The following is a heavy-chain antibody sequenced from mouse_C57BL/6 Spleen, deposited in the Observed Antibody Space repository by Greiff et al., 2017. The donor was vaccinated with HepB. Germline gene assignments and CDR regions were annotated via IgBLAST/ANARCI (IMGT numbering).Heavy chain of an antibody. CDR1: GFTFSDYG. D-gene: IGHD2-4*01. CDR3: ARPDDYDDGDYYYAMDY. J-gene: IGHJ4*01. Sequence: EVKVVESGGGLVKPGGSLKLSCAASGFTFSDYGMHWVRQAPEKGLEWVAYISSGSSTIYYADTVKGRFTISRDNAKNTLFLQMTSLRSEDTAMYYCARPDDYDDGDYYYAMDYWGQGTSVTVSS. V-gene: IGHV5-17*01. CDR2: ISSGSSTI.